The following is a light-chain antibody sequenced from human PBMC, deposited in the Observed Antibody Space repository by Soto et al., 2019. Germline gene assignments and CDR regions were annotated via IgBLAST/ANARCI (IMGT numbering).Light chain of an antibody. V-gene: IGLV1-47*02. J-gene: IGLJ2*01. CDR3: RAWDESLSAVV. Sequence: QSVLTQPPSTSGTPGQRVTISCSGSSSNIGSNYVYWYQHLPGTAPKLLIYSHNLRPSGVPDRFSAFTPGTSASLAISGLRSGDDADYYCRAWDESLSAVVFGGGTKLTVL. CDR1: SSNIGSNY. CDR2: SHN.